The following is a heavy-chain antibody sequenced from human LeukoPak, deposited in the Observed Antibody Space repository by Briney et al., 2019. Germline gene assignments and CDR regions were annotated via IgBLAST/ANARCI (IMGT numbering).Heavy chain of an antibody. J-gene: IGHJ4*02. CDR3: ARGYSSGYRIAY. CDR1: GFTFSSYW. V-gene: IGHV3-74*01. Sequence: GGSLRLSCAASGFTFSSYWMHWVRQAPGKGLVWVSRINSDGSSMSYADSVKGRFTISRDNAKNTLYLQMNSLRTEDAAVYYCARGYSSGYRIAYWGQGTLVTVSS. D-gene: IGHD5-18*01. CDR2: INSDGSSM.